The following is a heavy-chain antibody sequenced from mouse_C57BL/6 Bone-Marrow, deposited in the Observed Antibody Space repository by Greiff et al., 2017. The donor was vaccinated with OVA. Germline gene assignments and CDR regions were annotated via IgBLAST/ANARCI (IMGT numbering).Heavy chain of an antibody. CDR3: ARRCYDLYAMDY. J-gene: IGHJ4*01. Sequence: QVQLQQPGAELVMPGASVKLSCKASGYTFTSYWMHWVKQRPGQGLEWIGEIDPSDSYTNYNQKFKGKSTLTVDKSSSTAYMQLSSLTSEDSAVYYCARRCYDLYAMDYWGQGTSVTVSS. CDR1: GYTFTSYW. CDR2: IDPSDSYT. V-gene: IGHV1-69*01. D-gene: IGHD2-3*01.